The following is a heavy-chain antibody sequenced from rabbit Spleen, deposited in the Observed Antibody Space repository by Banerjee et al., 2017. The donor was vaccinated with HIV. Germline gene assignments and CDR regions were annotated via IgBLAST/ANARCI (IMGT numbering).Heavy chain of an antibody. Sequence: QSLEESGGDLVKPGASLTLTCTASGFSFSSGYYICWVRQAPGKGLEWIACIYAGSNDNTYYASWAKGRFTISKTSSTTVTLQMTSLTAADTATYFCARTGYAGGNFGTYFMWGQGTLVTVS. D-gene: IGHD4-2*01. J-gene: IGHJ3*01. CDR2: IYAGSNDNT. V-gene: IGHV1S40*01. CDR1: GFSFSSGYY. CDR3: ARTGYAGGNFGTYFM.